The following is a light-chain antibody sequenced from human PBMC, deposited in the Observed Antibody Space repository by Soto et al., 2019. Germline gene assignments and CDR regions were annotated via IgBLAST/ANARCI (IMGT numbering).Light chain of an antibody. Sequence: DIQMTQSPSSLSASVGDRVTITCQASQDIRYYLNWYQQKPGKAPKLLIYAASSLQSGVPSRFSGSGSGTDFTLTISSLQPEDFATCYCQQSYSTPTFGQGTRLEIK. CDR2: AAS. CDR1: QDIRYY. V-gene: IGKV1-39*01. J-gene: IGKJ5*01. CDR3: QQSYSTPT.